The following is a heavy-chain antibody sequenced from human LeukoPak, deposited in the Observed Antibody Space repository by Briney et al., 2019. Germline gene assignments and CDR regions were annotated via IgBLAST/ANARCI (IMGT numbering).Heavy chain of an antibody. Sequence: GGSLRLSCAASGFSVSGNFMTWVRQAPGKGLEWLSVIFSGGSTYYADSVKGRFTISRDNSKNTLYLQMSSLRAEDTAVYFCARGRRWDLLVSLIDASDIWGQGTMVTVSS. J-gene: IGHJ3*02. CDR2: IFSGGST. CDR1: GFSVSGNF. CDR3: ARGRRWDLLVSLIDASDI. D-gene: IGHD4-23*01. V-gene: IGHV3-53*01.